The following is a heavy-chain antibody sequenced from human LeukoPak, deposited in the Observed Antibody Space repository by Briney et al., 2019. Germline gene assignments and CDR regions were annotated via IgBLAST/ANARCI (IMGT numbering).Heavy chain of an antibody. V-gene: IGHV4-59*08. CDR1: GGSISSYY. Sequence: PSETLSLTCSVSGGSISSYYWSWIRQPPGKGLEWIGYIYYSGSTNYNPSLKSRVTISIDTSKNQFSLKLSSVTAADAAVYYCARRGDGGRAFDIWAKGQWSPSLQ. D-gene: IGHD3-10*01. J-gene: IGHJ3*02. CDR2: IYYSGST. CDR3: ARRGDGGRAFDI.